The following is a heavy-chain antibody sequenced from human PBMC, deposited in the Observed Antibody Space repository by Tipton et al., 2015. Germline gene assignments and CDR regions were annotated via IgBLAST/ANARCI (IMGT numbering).Heavy chain of an antibody. Sequence: PGLVKPSETLSLICTVSGGSVSSRGNHWGWIRQSPGKGLQWIVTSYFIGSTYYNPSLKSRVTISIDTSKNQLSLRLTSVTAADTAVYYCARYVPSGGWFDPWGQGTLVTVSS. J-gene: IGHJ5*02. D-gene: IGHD3-3*01. V-gene: IGHV4-39*01. CDR3: ARYVPSGGWFDP. CDR2: SYFIGST. CDR1: GGSVSSRGNH.